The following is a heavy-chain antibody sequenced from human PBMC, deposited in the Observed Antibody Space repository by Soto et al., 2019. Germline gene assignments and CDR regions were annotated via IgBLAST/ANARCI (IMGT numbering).Heavy chain of an antibody. CDR2: INHSGST. J-gene: IGHJ4*02. D-gene: IGHD3-3*01. CDR3: ARGRPRITIFGVVGGTIFDY. CDR1: GGSFSGYY. V-gene: IGHV4-34*01. Sequence: PSETLSLTCAVYGGSFSGYYWSWIRQPPGKGLEWIGEINHSGSTNYNPSLKSRVTISVDTSKNQFSLKLSSVTAADTAVHYCARGRPRITIFGVVGGTIFDYWGQGTLVTVSS.